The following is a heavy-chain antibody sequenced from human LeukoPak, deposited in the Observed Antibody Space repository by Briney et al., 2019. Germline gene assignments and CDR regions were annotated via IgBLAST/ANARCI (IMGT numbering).Heavy chain of an antibody. Sequence: PGGSLRLSCVVSGFTFDDYGMSWVRQAPGKGLEWVSAISGSGDSTYYADSVKGRFTISRDNSKSTLYLQMNSLRAEDTAVYYCAKVLLAGDAFDIWGQGTMVTVSS. CDR1: GFTFDDYG. D-gene: IGHD2-21*01. J-gene: IGHJ3*02. CDR2: ISGSGDST. CDR3: AKVLLAGDAFDI. V-gene: IGHV3-23*01.